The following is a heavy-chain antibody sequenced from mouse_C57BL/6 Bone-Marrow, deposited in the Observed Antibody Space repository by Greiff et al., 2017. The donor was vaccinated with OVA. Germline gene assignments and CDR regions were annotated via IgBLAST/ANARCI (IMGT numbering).Heavy chain of an antibody. J-gene: IGHJ4*01. CDR3: ASSGPAMDY. CDR2: IYPRSGNT. D-gene: IGHD3-2*02. Sequence: VQLQESGAELARPGASVKLSCKASGYTFTSYGISWVKQRTGQGLEWIGEIYPRSGNTYYNEKFKGKATLTADKSSSTAYMELRSLTSEDSAVYFCASSGPAMDYWGQGTSVTVSS. CDR1: GYTFTSYG. V-gene: IGHV1-81*01.